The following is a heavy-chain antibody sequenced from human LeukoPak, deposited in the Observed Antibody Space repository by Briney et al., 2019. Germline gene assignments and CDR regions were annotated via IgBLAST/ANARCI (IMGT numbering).Heavy chain of an antibody. CDR2: INHSGST. Sequence: SETLSLNCAVYGGSFSGYYWSWIRQSPGKGLEWIGEINHSGSTNYNPSLKSRVTISIDTSKNQFSLKLSSVTAADTAVYFCARGLTTVTTFNWFDPWGRGTLVTVSS. D-gene: IGHD4-17*01. J-gene: IGHJ5*02. V-gene: IGHV4-34*01. CDR3: ARGLTTVTTFNWFDP. CDR1: GGSFSGYY.